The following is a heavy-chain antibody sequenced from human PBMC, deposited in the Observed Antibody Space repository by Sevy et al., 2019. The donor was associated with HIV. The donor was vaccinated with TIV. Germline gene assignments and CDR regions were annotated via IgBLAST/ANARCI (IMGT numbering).Heavy chain of an antibody. Sequence: GGSLRLSCAASGFTFDDYTMNWVRQAPGKGPEWVSGISWSSGNIAYADSVEGRFTISRDNAKNSLYLQMNSLRVEDTALYYCVKDRSGSYSFDYWGQGTLATVSS. CDR3: VKDRSGSYSFDY. CDR2: ISWSSGNI. V-gene: IGHV3-9*01. D-gene: IGHD1-26*01. J-gene: IGHJ4*02. CDR1: GFTFDDYT.